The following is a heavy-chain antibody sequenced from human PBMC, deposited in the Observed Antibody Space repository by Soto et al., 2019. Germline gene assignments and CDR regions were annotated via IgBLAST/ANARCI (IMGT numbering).Heavy chain of an antibody. CDR2: ISYDGSNK. CDR3: AKATSRAG. V-gene: IGHV3-30*18. CDR1: GFTFSSYG. Sequence: QVQLVESGGGVVQPGRSLRLSCAASGFTFSSYGMHWVRQAPGKGLEWVAVISYDGSNKYYADSVKGRFTISRDNSKNTLYLQMNSLRAEDTAVYYCAKATSRAGWGQGTLVTVSS. J-gene: IGHJ4*02.